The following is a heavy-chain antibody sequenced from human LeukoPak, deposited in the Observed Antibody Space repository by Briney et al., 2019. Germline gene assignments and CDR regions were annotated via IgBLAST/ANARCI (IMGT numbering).Heavy chain of an antibody. CDR3: ARGCGGNLGY. V-gene: IGHV4-34*01. CDR2: INHSGST. CDR1: CGSFSCYY. D-gene: IGHD2-21*01. Sequence: PSAALAPSCAVGCGSFSCYYWSWSRPPPGKGLEWIGEINHSGSTNYNPSLKSRVTISVDTSKNQFCLKLSSVTAADTAVYYCARGCGGNLGYWGQGTLVTAAS. J-gene: IGHJ4*02.